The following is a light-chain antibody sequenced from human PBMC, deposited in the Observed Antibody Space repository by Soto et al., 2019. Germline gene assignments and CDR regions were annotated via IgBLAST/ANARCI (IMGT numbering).Light chain of an antibody. J-gene: IGLJ3*02. CDR3: CSYAGSFTRV. CDR2: DAS. Sequence: QSALTQPRSVSGSPGQSVTISCTGTTGDVGAYNFVSWYQLHPGKAPKLMIYDASKRPSGVPDRFSASKSGNTASLTISGLQAEDEADYYCCSYAGSFTRVFGGGTKLTVL. V-gene: IGLV2-11*01. CDR1: TGDVGAYNF.